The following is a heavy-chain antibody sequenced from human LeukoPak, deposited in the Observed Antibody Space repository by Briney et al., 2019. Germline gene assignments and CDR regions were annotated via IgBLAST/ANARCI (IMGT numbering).Heavy chain of an antibody. D-gene: IGHD6-6*01. CDR2: ISGSGGST. J-gene: IGHJ4*01. Sequence: GGSLRLSCAAPGFTFRNYAMTWVRQAPGKGLEWVSEISGSGGSTYYADSAKGRFTISRDNSKNTLYLQMNSLRAEDSALYYCAKDKGSSPDYYFDYWGHGTLVTVSS. CDR3: AKDKGSSPDYYFDY. CDR1: GFTFRNYA. V-gene: IGHV3-23*01.